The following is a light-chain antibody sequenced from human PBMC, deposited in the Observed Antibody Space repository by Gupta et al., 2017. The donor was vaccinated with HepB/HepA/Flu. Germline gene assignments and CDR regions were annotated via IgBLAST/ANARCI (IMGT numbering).Light chain of an antibody. CDR1: QCIRNE. V-gene: IGKV1-6*01. J-gene: IGKJ1*01. CDR2: AAS. Sequence: AIQMTPSPSSLSASVGDRVTITCRASQCIRNELGWYQQKPGKAPKLLIYAASNLESGVPSRFSGSGFGADFILTISSLQPEDFATYYCLQDYTYPRTFGQGTKVEIK. CDR3: LQDYTYPRT.